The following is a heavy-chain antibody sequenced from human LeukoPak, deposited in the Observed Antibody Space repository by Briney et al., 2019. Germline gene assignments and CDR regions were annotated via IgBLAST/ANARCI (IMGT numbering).Heavy chain of an antibody. CDR2: INHSGST. D-gene: IGHD3-3*01. Sequence: PSETLTLSCAVYGGSFSGYYWSWIRQPPGKGLEWIGEINHSGSTNYNPSLKSRVTISVDTSKYQFSLKLSSVTAADTAVYYCARGFADFWSGYYKAPGYGMDVWGQGTPVTVSS. J-gene: IGHJ6*02. CDR3: ARGFADFWSGYYKAPGYGMDV. CDR1: GGSFSGYY. V-gene: IGHV4-34*01.